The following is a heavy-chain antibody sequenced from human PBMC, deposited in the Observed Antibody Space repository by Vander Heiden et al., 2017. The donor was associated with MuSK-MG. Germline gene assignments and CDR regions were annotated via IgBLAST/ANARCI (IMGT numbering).Heavy chain of an antibody. CDR1: GSTFSSYG. V-gene: IGHV3-30*02. J-gene: IGHJ6*03. CDR3: AKVRLPYYYYMDV. Sequence: QVQLVESGGVVVQPGGSLRLSCAASGSTFSSYGMHWVRQAPGKGLEWVAFIRYDGSNKYYADSVKGRFTISRDNSKNTLYLQMNSMRAEDTAVYYCAKVRLPYYYYMDVWGKGTTVTVSS. CDR2: IRYDGSNK.